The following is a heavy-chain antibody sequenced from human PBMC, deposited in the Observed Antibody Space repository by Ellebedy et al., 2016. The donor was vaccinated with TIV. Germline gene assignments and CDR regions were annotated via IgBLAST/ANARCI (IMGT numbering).Heavy chain of an antibody. V-gene: IGHV3-23*01. D-gene: IGHD3-3*01. CDR3: AKDLPVTIFGVQNYFDY. CDR2: ISGSGGST. CDR1: GFTFSSYA. Sequence: GGSLRLSXAASGFTFSSYAMSWVRQAPGKGLEWVSAISGSGGSTYYADSVKGRFTISRDNSKNTLYLQMNSLRAEDTAVYYCAKDLPVTIFGVQNYFDYWGQGTLVTVSS. J-gene: IGHJ4*02.